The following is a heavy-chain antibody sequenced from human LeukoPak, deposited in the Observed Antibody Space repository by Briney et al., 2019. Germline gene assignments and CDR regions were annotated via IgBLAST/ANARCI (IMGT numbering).Heavy chain of an antibody. CDR2: TYPADSDT. Sequence: GESLKISCKGSGYSFTNYWIGWVRQMPGKGLEWMGITYPADSDTRYSPSFQGQVTISVDKSISTAYLQWSSLKASDTAMYYCARTYCSTISCFGLYYYYGVDVWGQGTTVTVSS. J-gene: IGHJ6*02. CDR1: GYSFTNYW. D-gene: IGHD2-2*01. V-gene: IGHV5-51*01. CDR3: ARTYCSTISCFGLYYYYGVDV.